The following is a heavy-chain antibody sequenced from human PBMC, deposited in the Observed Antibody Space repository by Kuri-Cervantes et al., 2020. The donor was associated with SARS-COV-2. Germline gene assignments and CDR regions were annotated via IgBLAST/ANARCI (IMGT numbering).Heavy chain of an antibody. J-gene: IGHJ4*02. CDR2: IYYSGST. D-gene: IGHD3-3*01. CDR3: AGSITISERNFDY. CDR1: GGSISSYY. V-gene: IGHV4-59*04. Sequence: SETLSLTCTVSGGSISSYYWSWIRQPPGKGLEWIGYIYYSGSTYYNPSLKSRVTMSVDTSKNQFSLKLSSVTAADTAVYYCAGSITISERNFDYWGQGTLVTVSS.